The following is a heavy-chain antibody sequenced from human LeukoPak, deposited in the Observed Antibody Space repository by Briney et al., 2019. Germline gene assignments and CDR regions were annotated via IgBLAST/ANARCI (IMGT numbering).Heavy chain of an antibody. V-gene: IGHV3-7*01. D-gene: IGHD2-2*01. CDR2: IKPDGSDK. Sequence: GGSLRLSCEASGFSFSSYWMSWVRQAPGKGPECVANIKPDGSDKYYVDSMKGRFTISRDNAKNSLYLQMNSLRAEDTAVYYCAREGFPPGVLHWGQGTLVTVSS. CDR1: GFSFSSYW. J-gene: IGHJ1*01. CDR3: AREGFPPGVLH.